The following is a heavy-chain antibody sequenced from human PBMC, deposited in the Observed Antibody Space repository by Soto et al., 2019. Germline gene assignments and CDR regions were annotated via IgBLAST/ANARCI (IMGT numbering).Heavy chain of an antibody. CDR2: ISGSGGST. CDR3: ASHRRSSSWYND. Sequence: PGGSLRLSCAASGFTFSSYAMSWVRQAPGKGLEWVSAISGSGGSTYYAGSVKGRFTISRDNSKNTLYLQMNSLRAEDTAVYYCASHRRSSSWYNDWGQGTLVTVSS. D-gene: IGHD6-13*01. J-gene: IGHJ4*02. CDR1: GFTFSSYA. V-gene: IGHV3-23*01.